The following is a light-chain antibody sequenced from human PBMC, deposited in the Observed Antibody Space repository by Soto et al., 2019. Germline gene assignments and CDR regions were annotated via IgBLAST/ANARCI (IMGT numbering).Light chain of an antibody. J-gene: IGLJ1*01. Sequence: QSVLTQPASVSGSPGQSITISCTGTSSDVGSYNLVSWYQQHPGKAPKLMIYEVSKRPSGVSNRFSGSKSGNTASLTISGLQAEDEADYYCCSYAGSIVFGIGTKATVL. CDR2: EVS. V-gene: IGLV2-23*02. CDR3: CSYAGSIV. CDR1: SSDVGSYNL.